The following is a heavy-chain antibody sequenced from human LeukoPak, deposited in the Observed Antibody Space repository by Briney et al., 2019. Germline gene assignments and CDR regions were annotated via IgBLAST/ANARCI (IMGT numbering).Heavy chain of an antibody. D-gene: IGHD6-19*01. CDR3: ARGGWLDDY. V-gene: IGHV5-10-1*01. Sequence: GEPLRISFYGSGYLFTNYWISWVRTMPGKGLEWMGRINPSNSYSQYNPSFQGHVTFSVDKSIATVYLQWTTLRASDTAIYYCARGGWLDDYWGQGTLVTVSS. J-gene: IGHJ4*02. CDR1: GYLFTNYW. CDR2: INPSNSYS.